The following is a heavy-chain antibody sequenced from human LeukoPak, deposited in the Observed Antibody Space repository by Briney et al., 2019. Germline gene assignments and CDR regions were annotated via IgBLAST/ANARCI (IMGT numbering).Heavy chain of an antibody. CDR2: INHSGST. Sequence: PSETLSLTCAVYGGSFSGYYWSWIRQPPGKGLEWIGEINHSGSTNYSPSLKSRVTISVDTSKNQFSLKLSSVTAADTAVYYCARGLYYYDSSGYYPSIPYYYYYYMDVWGKGTTVTVSS. D-gene: IGHD3-22*01. CDR1: GGSFSGYY. V-gene: IGHV4-34*01. J-gene: IGHJ6*03. CDR3: ARGLYYYDSSGYYPSIPYYYYYYMDV.